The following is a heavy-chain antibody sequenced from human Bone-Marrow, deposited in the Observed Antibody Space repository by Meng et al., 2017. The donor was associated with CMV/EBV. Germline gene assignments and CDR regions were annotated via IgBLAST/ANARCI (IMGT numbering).Heavy chain of an antibody. V-gene: IGHV3-21*01. CDR3: ARQIEEEYDAFDI. D-gene: IGHD2/OR15-2a*01. J-gene: IGHJ3*02. CDR1: GFTFSTYA. CDR2: ISSSTSYI. Sequence: GESLKISCAASGFTFSTYAMHWVRQAPGKGLEWVSSISSSTSYIYYADSLKGRFTISRDNSKNTLYLQMNSLRAEDTAVYYCARQIEEEYDAFDIWGQGTMVTVSS.